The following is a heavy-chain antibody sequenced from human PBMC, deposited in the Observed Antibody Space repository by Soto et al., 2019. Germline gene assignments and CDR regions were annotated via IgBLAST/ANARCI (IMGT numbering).Heavy chain of an antibody. CDR2: ISAYNVNT. Sequence: QVQLVQSGAEVKKPGASVKVSCKASGYTFTSYGISWVRQAPGQGLEWMGWISAYNVNTNYAQKLQGRVTMTTDTPTRTAYMELRSLRSDDTAVYYCARAACYYYYGMDVWGQGTTVTVSS. CDR1: GYTFTSYG. V-gene: IGHV1-18*04. CDR3: ARAACYYYYGMDV. D-gene: IGHD2-2*01. J-gene: IGHJ6*02.